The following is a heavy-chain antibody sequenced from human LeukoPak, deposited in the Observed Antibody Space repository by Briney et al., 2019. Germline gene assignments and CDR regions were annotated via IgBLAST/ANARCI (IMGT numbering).Heavy chain of an antibody. CDR3: ARSPAGTTFPFDY. J-gene: IGHJ4*02. D-gene: IGHD1-1*01. V-gene: IGHV1-69*13. CDR1: GGTFSSYA. CDR2: IIPIFGTA. Sequence: SVKVSCKASGGTFSSYAISWVRQAPGQGLEWMGGIIPIFGTANYAQKFQGRVTITADESTSTAYMELSSLRSEDTAVYYCARSPAGTTFPFDYWGQGTLVTVSS.